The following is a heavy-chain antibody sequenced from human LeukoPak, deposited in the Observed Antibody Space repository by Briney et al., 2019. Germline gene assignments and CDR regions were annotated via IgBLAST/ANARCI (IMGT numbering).Heavy chain of an antibody. CDR3: ARVLIIRGSYGWFDP. V-gene: IGHV4-4*07. CDR2: IYTSGNT. J-gene: IGHJ5*02. CDR1: NGSMSSYY. Sequence: SETLSLTCTVSNGSMSSYYWIWMRQPAGKGLEWIGRIYTSGNTNYNPSLKSRVTMSLDTSKNQFSLQLSSVTAADTAVYYCARVLIIRGSYGWFDPWGQGTLVTVSS. D-gene: IGHD3-16*01.